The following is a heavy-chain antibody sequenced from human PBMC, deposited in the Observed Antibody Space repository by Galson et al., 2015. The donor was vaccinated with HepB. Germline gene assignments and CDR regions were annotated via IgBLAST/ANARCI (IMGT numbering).Heavy chain of an antibody. CDR3: ARGRVFCSSTSCLFGVGFDP. V-gene: IGHV3-21*01. CDR1: GFTFSSYS. Sequence: SLRLSCAASGFTFSSYSMNWVRQAPGKGLEWVSSISSSSSYIYYADSVKGRFTISRDNAKNSLYLQMNSLRAEDTAVYYCARGRVFCSSTSCLFGVGFDPWGQGTLVTVSS. J-gene: IGHJ5*02. D-gene: IGHD2-2*01. CDR2: ISSSSSYI.